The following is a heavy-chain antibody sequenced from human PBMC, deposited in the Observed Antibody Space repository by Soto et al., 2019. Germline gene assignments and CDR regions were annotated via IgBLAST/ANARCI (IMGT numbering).Heavy chain of an antibody. J-gene: IGHJ4*02. CDR1: GVTFSSYG. Sequence: PGGSLRLACAASGVTFSSYGMHGVRQAPGKGLEWVAVISYDGSNKYYADSVKGRFTISRDNSKNTLYLQMNSLRAEDTAVYYCANLLSSSLDYWGQGTLVTVPS. CDR3: ANLLSSSLDY. CDR2: ISYDGSNK. D-gene: IGHD6-6*01. V-gene: IGHV3-30*18.